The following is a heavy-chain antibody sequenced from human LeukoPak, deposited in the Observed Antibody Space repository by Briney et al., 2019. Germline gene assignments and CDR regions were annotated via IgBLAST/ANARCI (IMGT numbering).Heavy chain of an antibody. CDR3: ARGDYYDNSGYLYY. D-gene: IGHD3-22*01. J-gene: IGHJ4*02. V-gene: IGHV4-38-2*01. CDR1: GYSISSGYY. CDR2: IYHSGST. Sequence: PSETLSLTCAVSGYSISSGYYWGWIPQPPGKGLKWIGRIYHSGSTYYNPSLKSRVTISVDTSKNQFSLKLSSVTAADTAVYYCARGDYYDNSGYLYYWGQGTLVTVSS.